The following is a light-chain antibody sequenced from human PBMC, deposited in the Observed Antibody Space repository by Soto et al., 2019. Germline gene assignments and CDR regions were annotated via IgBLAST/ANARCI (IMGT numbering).Light chain of an antibody. V-gene: IGKV1-17*01. J-gene: IGKJ2*01. CDR3: LNHNGYPPV. CDR2: LAS. CDR1: QHITND. Sequence: DIQMTQSPSSLSASVGDTVTITCRASQHITNDCAWYQQKAGRAPKCLILLASRLQTGVPSRFSGSGSETEFTLTISSLQPEDFATYYCLNHNGYPPVFGQGTKVEIK.